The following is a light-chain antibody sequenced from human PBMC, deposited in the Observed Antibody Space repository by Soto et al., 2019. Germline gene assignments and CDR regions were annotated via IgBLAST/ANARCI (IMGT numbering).Light chain of an antibody. Sequence: DIQMTQSPSSLSASVGDRVTITCRASESISRHLNWYQQKPGKAPNLLIYAASSLQNGVPSRFSGSGSGTDFTLSISNRQPEGFATYYWQQSYSTLSITFGQGTRLEIK. J-gene: IGKJ5*01. CDR1: ESISRH. CDR2: AAS. CDR3: QQSYSTLSIT. V-gene: IGKV1-39*01.